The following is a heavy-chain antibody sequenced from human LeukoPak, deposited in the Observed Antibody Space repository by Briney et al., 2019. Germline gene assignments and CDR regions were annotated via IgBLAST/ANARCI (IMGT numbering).Heavy chain of an antibody. Sequence: PSETLSLTCTVSGGSISSSSYSWGWIRQPPGKGLEWIGSIYYSGSTYYNPSLKSRVTISVDTSKNQFSLKLSSVTAADTAVYYCARRGPDYYDSSGYFSLAHYFDYWGQGTLVTVSS. V-gene: IGHV4-39*01. J-gene: IGHJ4*02. CDR2: IYYSGST. CDR1: GGSISSSSYS. CDR3: ARRGPDYYDSSGYFSLAHYFDY. D-gene: IGHD3-22*01.